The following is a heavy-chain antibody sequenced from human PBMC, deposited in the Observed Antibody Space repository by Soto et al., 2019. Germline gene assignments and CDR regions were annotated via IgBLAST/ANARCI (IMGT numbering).Heavy chain of an antibody. J-gene: IGHJ4*02. CDR1: GFTFSSYA. D-gene: IGHD2-15*01. Sequence: HPGGSMRLSCAASGFTFSSYAMSWVRQAPGKGLEWVSAISGSGGSTYYADSVKGRFTISRDNSKNTLYLQMNSLRAEDTAVYYCAKEGPYCSGGSCPSPLYYFDYWGQGTLVTVSS. CDR3: AKEGPYCSGGSCPSPLYYFDY. CDR2: ISGSGGST. V-gene: IGHV3-23*01.